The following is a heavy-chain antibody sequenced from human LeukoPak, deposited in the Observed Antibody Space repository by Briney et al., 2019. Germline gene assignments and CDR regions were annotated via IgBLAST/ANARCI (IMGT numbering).Heavy chain of an antibody. CDR3: ARADFYWSGPPSGWFDP. V-gene: IGHV3-74*01. D-gene: IGHD3-3*01. J-gene: IGHJ5*02. CDR2: INTDGSST. Sequence: PGGSLRLSCAASGFTFSSYWMHWVRQAPGKGLVWVSRINTDGSSTSYADSVKGRFTTSRDNAKNTLYLQMNSLRAEDTAVYYCARADFYWSGPPSGWFDPWGQGTLVTVSS. CDR1: GFTFSSYW.